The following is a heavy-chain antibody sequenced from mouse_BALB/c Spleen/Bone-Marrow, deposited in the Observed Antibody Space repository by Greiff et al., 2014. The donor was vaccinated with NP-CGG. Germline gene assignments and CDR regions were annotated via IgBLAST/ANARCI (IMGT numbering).Heavy chain of an antibody. CDR3: ARITTATGAMDY. Sequence: VQRVESGPGLVAPSQSLSITCTVSGFSLTNYGVHWVRQPPGKGLEWLGVIWADGGTNYNSALMSRLSISKDNSKSQVFFKMNSLQTDDTAMYYCARITTATGAMDYWGQGTSVTVSS. CDR2: IWADGGT. D-gene: IGHD1-2*01. J-gene: IGHJ4*01. V-gene: IGHV2-9*02. CDR1: GFSLTNYG.